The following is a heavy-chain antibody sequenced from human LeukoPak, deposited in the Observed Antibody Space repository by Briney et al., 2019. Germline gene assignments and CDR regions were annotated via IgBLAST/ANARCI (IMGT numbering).Heavy chain of an antibody. CDR1: GFTFSSYS. V-gene: IGHV3-48*04. Sequence: HTGGSLRLSCAASGFTFSSYSMNWVRQAPGKGLEWVSYISSSSSTIYYADSVKGRFTISRDNAKNSLYLQMNSLRAEDTAVYYCARVLMATTYYYYGMDVWGQGTTVTVSS. CDR2: ISSSSSTI. D-gene: IGHD5-24*01. CDR3: ARVLMATTYYYYGMDV. J-gene: IGHJ6*02.